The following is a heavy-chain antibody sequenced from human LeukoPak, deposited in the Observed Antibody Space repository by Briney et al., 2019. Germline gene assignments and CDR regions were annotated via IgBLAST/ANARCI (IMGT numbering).Heavy chain of an antibody. CDR2: ISGSDGST. CDR3: AKEGYYDILTGYFSHDAFDI. V-gene: IGHV3-23*01. Sequence: GGSLRLSCAASGFTFSSYAMSWVRQAPGKGLEWVSAISGSDGSTYYADSVKGRFTISRDNSKSTLYLQMNSLRAEDTAVYYCAKEGYYDILTGYFSHDAFDIRGQGTMVTVSS. CDR1: GFTFSSYA. J-gene: IGHJ3*02. D-gene: IGHD3-9*01.